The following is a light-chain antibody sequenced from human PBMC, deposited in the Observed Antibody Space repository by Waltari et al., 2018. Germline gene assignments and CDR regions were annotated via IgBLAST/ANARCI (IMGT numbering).Light chain of an antibody. CDR2: DAS. CDR1: QSVSTY. Sequence: EIVLTQSPATLSLSPGARVTLSCRASQSVSTYFAWYQQKPGLAPRLLIYDASNRATGIPARFSGSGSGTDFTLTISSLEPEDFAVYYCQQRSNWPLTFGGGTKVELK. J-gene: IGKJ4*01. CDR3: QQRSNWPLT. V-gene: IGKV3-11*01.